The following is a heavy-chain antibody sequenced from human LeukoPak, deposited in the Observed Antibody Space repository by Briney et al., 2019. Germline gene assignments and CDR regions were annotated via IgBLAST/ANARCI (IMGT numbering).Heavy chain of an antibody. CDR3: ARHRKYSTDY. Sequence: GESLKISCKGSGYSFTSYWISRVRQMPGKGLEWMGRIDPSDSYTNYSPSFQGHVTISADKSISTAYLQWSSLKASDTAMYYCARHRKYSTDYWGQGTLVTVSS. V-gene: IGHV5-10-1*01. J-gene: IGHJ4*02. CDR2: IDPSDSYT. D-gene: IGHD6-6*01. CDR1: GYSFTSYW.